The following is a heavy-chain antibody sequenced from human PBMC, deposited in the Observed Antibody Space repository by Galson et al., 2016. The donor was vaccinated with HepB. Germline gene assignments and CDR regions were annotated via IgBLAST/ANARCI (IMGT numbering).Heavy chain of an antibody. CDR1: GFTFSGST. J-gene: IGHJ6*03. Sequence: LRLSCAASGFTFSGSTMHWVRQASGKGLEWVGRIRNKAYSYATAYAASVKGRFTISRDDSKNTAYLQMNSLKTDDTAVYYCTRQVPITMVRGVLPKYDDYYYYMDVWGKGTTVTVSS. CDR2: IRNKAYSYAT. CDR3: TRQVPITMVRGVLPKYDDYYYYMDV. V-gene: IGHV3-73*01. D-gene: IGHD3-10*01.